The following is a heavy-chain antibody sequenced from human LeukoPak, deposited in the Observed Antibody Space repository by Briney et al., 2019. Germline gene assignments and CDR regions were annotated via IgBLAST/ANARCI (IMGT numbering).Heavy chain of an antibody. Sequence: GGTLRLSRAASGFTFRVFWMTWVRQAPGKGLECVANIKQDGSEKYYVNSVKGRFTVSRDNANNSLFLRMNSLGGDDAAVYYCAREPLDTSGYYYGTLDYWGQGTLVTVPS. J-gene: IGHJ4*02. CDR3: AREPLDTSGYYYGTLDY. V-gene: IGHV3-7*01. CDR1: GFTFRVFW. D-gene: IGHD3-22*01. CDR2: IKQDGSEK.